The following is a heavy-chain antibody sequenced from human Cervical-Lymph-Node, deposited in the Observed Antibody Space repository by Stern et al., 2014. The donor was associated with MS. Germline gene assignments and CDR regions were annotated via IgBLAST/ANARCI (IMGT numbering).Heavy chain of an antibody. J-gene: IGHJ5*02. CDR2: IYPGDSDT. D-gene: IGHD2-15*01. CDR3: ARLPNDCSADDGCYSAWFDP. V-gene: IGHV5-51*01. Sequence: VQLVESGAEVKMAGESLTISCKGSGYQFNNYWIGWVRQKPGKGLEWVGIIYPGDSDTRYSPSFQGQVTISADKSVPTAYLYWSSLEASDTAMYYCARLPNDCSADDGCYSAWFDPWGQGTLVTVSS. CDR1: GYQFNNYW.